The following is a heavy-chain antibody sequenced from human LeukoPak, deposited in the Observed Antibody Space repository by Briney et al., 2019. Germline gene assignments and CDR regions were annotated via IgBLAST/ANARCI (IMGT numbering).Heavy chain of an antibody. Sequence: SETPSLTCTVSGGSVSNGSYYWSWIRRPPGKGLEWIGYIYYSGSTNYNPSLKSRVTISVDTSKNQFSLKLSSVTAADTAVYYRARDLGYCSGGSCSYFDYWGQGTLVTVSS. CDR3: ARDLGYCSGGSCSYFDY. D-gene: IGHD2-15*01. J-gene: IGHJ4*02. V-gene: IGHV4-61*01. CDR2: IYYSGST. CDR1: GGSVSNGSYY.